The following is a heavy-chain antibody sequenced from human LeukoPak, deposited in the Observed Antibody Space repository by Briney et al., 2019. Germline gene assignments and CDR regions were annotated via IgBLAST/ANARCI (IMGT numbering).Heavy chain of an antibody. CDR1: GFTFNIYA. J-gene: IGHJ4*02. CDR3: AKGAIEWELRDVDY. V-gene: IGHV3-23*01. Sequence: PGGSLRLSCAASGFTFNIYAMSWVRQAPGKGLEWVSLISGTGGSIYYADSVKGRFTISRDNSKNTLYLQMNSLRAEDTAVYYCAKGAIEWELRDVDYWGQGTLVTVSS. D-gene: IGHD1-26*01. CDR2: ISGTGGSI.